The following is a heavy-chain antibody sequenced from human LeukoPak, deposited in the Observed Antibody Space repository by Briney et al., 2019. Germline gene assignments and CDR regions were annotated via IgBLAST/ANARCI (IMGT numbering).Heavy chain of an antibody. CDR1: GFTFSSYA. D-gene: IGHD6-13*01. CDR3: AKDVYSSNWYYFDY. CDR2: ISGSGGST. V-gene: IGHV3-23*01. J-gene: IGHJ4*02. Sequence: GGSLRLSCAASGFTFSSYAMSRVRQAPGKGLEWVSGISGSGGSTYYADSVKGRFTISRDNSKNTLSLQMNSLRAEDTAVYYCAKDVYSSNWYYFDYWGQGTLVTVSS.